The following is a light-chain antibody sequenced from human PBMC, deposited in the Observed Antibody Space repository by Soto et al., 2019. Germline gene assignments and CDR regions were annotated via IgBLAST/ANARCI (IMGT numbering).Light chain of an antibody. CDR1: LSINRY. CDR2: DAS. V-gene: IGKV1-39*01. CDR3: QQSYTTPT. J-gene: IGKJ2*01. Sequence: IQMTQSPSSRAASVGDRVTITCRASLSINRYLHWYQQRLGKAPKLLIYDASSLQSGVPSRFSGSGSGTDFTLTISSLQPEDSATYYCQQSYTTPTFGQGTKLEIK.